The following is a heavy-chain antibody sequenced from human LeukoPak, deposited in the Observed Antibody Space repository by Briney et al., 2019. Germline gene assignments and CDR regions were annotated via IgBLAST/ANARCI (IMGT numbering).Heavy chain of an antibody. Sequence: GGSLRLSCAASGFTSSDYYMSWIRQAPGKGLEWVSYISHSGSTIYYADSVKGRFTISRDNAKNSLYLQVNSLRAEDTAVYYCAGNYLYYYGMDVWGQGTTVTVSS. J-gene: IGHJ6*02. V-gene: IGHV3-11*01. CDR2: ISHSGSTI. CDR1: GFTSSDYY. CDR3: AGNYLYYYGMDV.